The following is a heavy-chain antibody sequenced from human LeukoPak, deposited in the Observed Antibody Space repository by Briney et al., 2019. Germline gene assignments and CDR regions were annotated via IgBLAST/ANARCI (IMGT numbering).Heavy chain of an antibody. CDR2: IYSGGST. Sequence: HPGGSLRLSCAASGFTVSSNYMSWVRQAPGKGLEWVSVIYSGGSTYYADSVKGRFTISRDNSKNTLYLQMNSLRAEDTAVYYCASGSPDIVVVPAAIGYFDYWGQGTLVTVSS. J-gene: IGHJ4*02. CDR1: GFTVSSNY. CDR3: ASGSPDIVVVPAAIGYFDY. D-gene: IGHD2-2*02. V-gene: IGHV3-53*01.